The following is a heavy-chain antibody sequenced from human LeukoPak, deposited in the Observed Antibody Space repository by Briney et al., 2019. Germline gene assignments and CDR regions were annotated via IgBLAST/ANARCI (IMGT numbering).Heavy chain of an antibody. D-gene: IGHD3-10*01. CDR2: ISNSGGST. CDR1: GFTFSKYA. CDR3: ARDLSMVRGVIIDFFDY. Sequence: GGSLRLSCAGSGFTFSKYAMAWVRQAPGKGLEWVSTISNSGGSTYYADSVKGRFTISRDNSKNTLYLQMNSMRAEDTAVYYCARDLSMVRGVIIDFFDYWGQGTLVTVSS. V-gene: IGHV3-23*01. J-gene: IGHJ4*02.